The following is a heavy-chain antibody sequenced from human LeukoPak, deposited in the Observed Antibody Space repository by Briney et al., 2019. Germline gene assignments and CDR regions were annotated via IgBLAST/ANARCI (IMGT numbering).Heavy chain of an antibody. D-gene: IGHD3-3*01. V-gene: IGHV1-69*05. CDR2: IIPIFGTA. CDR3: ARDNYYDFWSGYPNAGSV. J-gene: IGHJ6*04. CDR1: GGTFSSYA. Sequence: SVKVSCKASGGTFSSYAISWVRQAPGPGLDRMGGIIPIFGTANYAQKFQGRVTITTDESTSTAYMELSSLRSEDTAVYYCARDNYYDFWSGYPNAGSVWGKGTTVTVSS.